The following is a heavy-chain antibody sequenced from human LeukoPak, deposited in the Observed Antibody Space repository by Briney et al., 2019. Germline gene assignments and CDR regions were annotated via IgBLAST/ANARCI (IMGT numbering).Heavy chain of an antibody. Sequence: PSETLSLTCTVSGGSISSYYWSWIRQPPGKGLEWIGYIYYSGSTNHNPSLKSRVTISVDTSKNQFSLKLSSVTAADTAVYYCARTDISWYFDLWGRGTLVTVSS. D-gene: IGHD3-9*01. CDR1: GGSISSYY. V-gene: IGHV4-59*08. J-gene: IGHJ2*01. CDR3: ARTDISWYFDL. CDR2: IYYSGST.